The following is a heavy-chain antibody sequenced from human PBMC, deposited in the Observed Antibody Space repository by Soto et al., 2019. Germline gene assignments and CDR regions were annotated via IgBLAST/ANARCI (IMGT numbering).Heavy chain of an antibody. Sequence: GGSLRLSCAASGFTFSNAWMSWVRQAPGKGLEWVGRIKSKTDGGTTDYAAPVKGRFPISREDSKNTLYLQMNSLKTEDTAVYYCTTVRPVWGCSSTSCYYYYMDVWGKGTTVTVSS. D-gene: IGHD2-2*01. CDR3: TTVRPVWGCSSTSCYYYYMDV. CDR2: IKSKTDGGTT. J-gene: IGHJ6*03. V-gene: IGHV3-15*01. CDR1: GFTFSNAW.